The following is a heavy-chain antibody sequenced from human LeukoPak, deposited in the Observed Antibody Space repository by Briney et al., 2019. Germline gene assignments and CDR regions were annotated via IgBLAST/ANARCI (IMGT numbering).Heavy chain of an antibody. CDR3: AKDWRRDSSGYYYGSEYYFDY. CDR2: ISGSGGST. D-gene: IGHD3-22*01. Sequence: GGSLRLSCAASGFTFSSYAMSWVRQAPGKGLEWVSAISGSGGSTYYADSVKGRFTISRDNSKNTLYLQMNSLRAEDTAVYYCAKDWRRDSSGYYYGSEYYFDYWGQGTLVTVSS. J-gene: IGHJ4*02. V-gene: IGHV3-23*01. CDR1: GFTFSSYA.